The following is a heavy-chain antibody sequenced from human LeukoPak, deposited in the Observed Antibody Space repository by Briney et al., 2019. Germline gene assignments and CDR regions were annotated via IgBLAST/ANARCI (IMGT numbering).Heavy chain of an antibody. CDR1: GLTFSSYG. CDR3: AKDGTSYYYIYY. D-gene: IGHD2/OR15-2a*01. Sequence: GGSLRLSCAASGLTFSSYGMSWVRQAPGRGLEWVSAISTTGGTTYYADSVRGRFTISRDDSKNTLYLQMNSLRGDDTAVYYCAKDGTSYYYIYYWGQGTLVTVSS. V-gene: IGHV3-23*01. CDR2: ISTTGGTT. J-gene: IGHJ4*02.